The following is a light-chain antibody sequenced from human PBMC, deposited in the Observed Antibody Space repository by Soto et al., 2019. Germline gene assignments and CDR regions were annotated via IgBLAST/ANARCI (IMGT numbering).Light chain of an antibody. CDR3: QQYVTSSPRT. CDR2: GIS. V-gene: IGKV3-20*01. Sequence: VLTQSPGTRSLSTGERATLSCRASHAISSSYLAWYQQKPGQAPRLLMYGISRRATGIPDRFSGSGSGTDFTLTNTRLEPEDFAVYYCQQYVTSSPRTFGQGTKVDI. CDR1: HAISSSY. J-gene: IGKJ1*01.